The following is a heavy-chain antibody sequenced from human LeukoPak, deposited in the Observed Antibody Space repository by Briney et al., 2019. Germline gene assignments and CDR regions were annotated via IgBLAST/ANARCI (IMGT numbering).Heavy chain of an antibody. CDR1: GGSISSYY. V-gene: IGHV4-59*01. J-gene: IGHJ6*02. CDR3: ARADSSGYYYEPYYYGMDV. Sequence: SETLSLTCTVSGGSISSYYWSWIRQPPGKGLEWIGYIYYSGSTNYNPSLKNRVTISVDTSKNQFSLKLSSVTAANTAVYYCARADSSGYYYEPYYYGMDVWGQGTTVTVSS. CDR2: IYYSGST. D-gene: IGHD3-22*01.